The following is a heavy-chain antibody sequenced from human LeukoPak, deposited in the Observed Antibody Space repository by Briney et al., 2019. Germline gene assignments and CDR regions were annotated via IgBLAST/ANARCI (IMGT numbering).Heavy chain of an antibody. CDR3: ARDLPWWEQRGAFDI. CDR1: GFTFSSYE. Sequence: PGGSLRLSCAASGFTFSSYEMNWVRQAPGKGLEWVSSISSSSSYIYYADSVKGRFTISRDNAKNSLYLQMNSLRAEDTAVYYCARDLPWWEQRGAFDIWGQGTMVTVSS. J-gene: IGHJ3*02. V-gene: IGHV3-21*01. CDR2: ISSSSSYI. D-gene: IGHD2-15*01.